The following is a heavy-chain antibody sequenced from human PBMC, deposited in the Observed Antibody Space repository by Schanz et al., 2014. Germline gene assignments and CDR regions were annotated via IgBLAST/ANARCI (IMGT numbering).Heavy chain of an antibody. CDR3: VREESYYGAGSYRY. CDR2: IWYDGSNK. V-gene: IGHV3-33*01. J-gene: IGHJ4*02. Sequence: QVQLVESGGGVVQPGRSLRLSCAASGFTFSKYGMHWVRQAPGKGLEWVAVIWYDGSNKDYADSVKGRFTISRDNAKNSLYLQMNSLRAEDTAVYYCVREESYYGAGSYRYWGPGTLVTVSS. D-gene: IGHD3-10*01. CDR1: GFTFSKYG.